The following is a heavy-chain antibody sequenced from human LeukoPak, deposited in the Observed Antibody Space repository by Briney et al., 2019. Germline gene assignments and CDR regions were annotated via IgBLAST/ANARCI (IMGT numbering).Heavy chain of an antibody. D-gene: IGHD3-22*01. Sequence: GGSLRLSCAASGLTFSSYGMHWVRQAPGKGLEWVAVISYDGSNKYYADSVKGRFTISRDNSKNTLYLQMNSLRAEDTAVYYCAKDLYLSSGYYGGTDYWGQGTLVTVSS. V-gene: IGHV3-30*18. CDR2: ISYDGSNK. CDR3: AKDLYLSSGYYGGTDY. J-gene: IGHJ4*02. CDR1: GLTFSSYG.